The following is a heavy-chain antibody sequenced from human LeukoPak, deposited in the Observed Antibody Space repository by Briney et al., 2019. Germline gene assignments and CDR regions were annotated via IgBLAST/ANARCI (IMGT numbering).Heavy chain of an antibody. CDR1: GFTFSSYA. J-gene: IGHJ5*02. Sequence: GGSLRLSCAASGFTFSSYAMSWVRQAPGKGLEWVSVISGSGTTTNYGDSVRGRFTISRDNSKNMLFLEMSDLRVEDTAIYYCAKGEALVYSTVNWFDPWGQGTLVTVSS. D-gene: IGHD4-11*01. CDR3: AKGEALVYSTVNWFDP. CDR2: ISGSGTTT. V-gene: IGHV3-23*01.